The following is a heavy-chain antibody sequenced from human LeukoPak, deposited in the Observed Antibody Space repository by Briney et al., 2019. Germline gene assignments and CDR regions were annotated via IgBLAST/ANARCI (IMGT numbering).Heavy chain of an antibody. J-gene: IGHJ5*02. D-gene: IGHD2-2*01. Sequence: GESLEISCKGSGYSFTSYWIGWVRQMPGKGLEWMGIIYPGDSDTRYSPSFQGQVTISADKSINTAYLQWSSLKASDTAMYYCARTPAAISSGWFDPWGQGTLVTVSS. CDR2: IYPGDSDT. CDR1: GYSFTSYW. CDR3: ARTPAAISSGWFDP. V-gene: IGHV5-51*01.